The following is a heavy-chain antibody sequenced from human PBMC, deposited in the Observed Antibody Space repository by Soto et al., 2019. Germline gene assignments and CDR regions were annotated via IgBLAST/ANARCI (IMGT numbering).Heavy chain of an antibody. CDR2: ISAYNGNT. J-gene: IGHJ3*02. CDR1: GGTFSSYA. Sequence: ASVKVSCKASGGTFSSYAISWVRQAPGQGLEWMGWISAYNGNTNYAQKLQGRVTMTTDTSTSTAYMELRSLRSDDTAVYYCARGALDLIWAFDIWGQGTMVTVSS. V-gene: IGHV1-18*01. D-gene: IGHD3-16*01. CDR3: ARGALDLIWAFDI.